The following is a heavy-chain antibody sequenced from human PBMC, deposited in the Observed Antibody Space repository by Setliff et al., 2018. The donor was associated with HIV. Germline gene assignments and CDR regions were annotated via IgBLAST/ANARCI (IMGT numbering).Heavy chain of an antibody. Sequence: GGSLRLSCAASGFTFSSYAMSWVRQTPGKGLEWVSVISGGGGNTYYADSVKGRFTISRDNSKNTLYLQMDSLRAEDTAVYYCAREGDGGYELGYYFDYWGQGTLVTVSS. CDR3: AREGDGGYELGYYFDY. V-gene: IGHV3-23*01. J-gene: IGHJ4*02. CDR1: GFTFSSYA. CDR2: ISGGGGNT. D-gene: IGHD5-12*01.